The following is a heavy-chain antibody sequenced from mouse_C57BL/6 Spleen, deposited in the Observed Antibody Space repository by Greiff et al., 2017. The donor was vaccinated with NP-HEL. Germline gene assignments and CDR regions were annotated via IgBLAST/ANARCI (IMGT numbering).Heavy chain of an antibody. CDR3: ARPIYDGSYWYFDV. CDR1: GYTFTSYW. D-gene: IGHD2-3*01. V-gene: IGHV1-53*01. CDR2: INPSNGGT. J-gene: IGHJ1*03. Sequence: VQLQQPGTELVKPGASVKLSCKASGYTFTSYWMHWVKQRPGQGLEWIGNINPSNGGTNYNEKFKSKATLTVDKSSSTAYMQLSSLTSEDSAVYYCARPIYDGSYWYFDVWGTGTTVTVSS.